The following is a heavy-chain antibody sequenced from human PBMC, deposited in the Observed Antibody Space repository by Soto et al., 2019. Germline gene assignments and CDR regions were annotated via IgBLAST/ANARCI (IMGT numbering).Heavy chain of an antibody. D-gene: IGHD5-18*01. Sequence: GGSLRLSCAASGFTFSDHYMDWVRQAPGKGLEWVGRTRNKANSYTTEYAASVKGRFTISRDDSKNSLYLQMNSLKTEDTAVYYCASQRSWIPRRGDYYGMDVWGQGTTVIVSS. V-gene: IGHV3-72*01. J-gene: IGHJ6*02. CDR1: GFTFSDHY. CDR2: TRNKANSYTT. CDR3: ASQRSWIPRRGDYYGMDV.